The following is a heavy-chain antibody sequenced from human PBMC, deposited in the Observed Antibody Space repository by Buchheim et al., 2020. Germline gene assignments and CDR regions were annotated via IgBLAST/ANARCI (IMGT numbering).Heavy chain of an antibody. CDR2: ISYDGSNK. J-gene: IGHJ6*02. CDR3: AKGVYSSGWRYYYYYYGMDV. CDR1: GFTFSSYG. Sequence: QVQLVESGGGVVQPGRSLRLSCAASGFTFSSYGMHWVRQAPGKGLEWVAGISYDGSNKYYADSVKGRFTISRDNSKNTLYLQMNSLRAEDTAVYYCAKGVYSSGWRYYYYYYGMDVWGQGTT. V-gene: IGHV3-30*18. D-gene: IGHD6-19*01.